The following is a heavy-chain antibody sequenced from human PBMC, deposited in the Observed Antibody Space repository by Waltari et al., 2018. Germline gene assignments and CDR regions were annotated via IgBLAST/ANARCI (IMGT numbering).Heavy chain of an antibody. V-gene: IGHV3-30*13. Sequence: VQLVQSGGGVVQPGRSLRLSCAAAGFTFRTYALHWVRQAPGKGLEWVAVITYDGKKTYYADSMKGRLTISRDNSKDRLYLQLNSLRRDDSGVYYCASLRGYSFGTDGGEAFDIWGQGTMVTVSS. CDR2: ITYDGKKT. J-gene: IGHJ3*02. CDR3: ASLRGYSFGTDGGEAFDI. D-gene: IGHD5-18*01. CDR1: GFTFRTYA.